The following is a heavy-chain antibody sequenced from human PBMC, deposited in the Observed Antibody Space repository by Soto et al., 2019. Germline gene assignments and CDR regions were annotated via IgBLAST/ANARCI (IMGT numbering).Heavy chain of an antibody. J-gene: IGHJ4*02. V-gene: IGHV1-8*01. Sequence: QVQLVQSGAEVKKPGASVRVSCKASGYTFTNYDINWVRQATGQGLEWMGWMNPSNGNTGYAQKFQGRVTMTRDPSISTAYLELSSLTSADTAGYFCARFVRDQPPTLDYWGQGALVTVSS. D-gene: IGHD3-10*01. CDR1: GYTFTNYD. CDR3: ARFVRDQPPTLDY. CDR2: MNPSNGNT.